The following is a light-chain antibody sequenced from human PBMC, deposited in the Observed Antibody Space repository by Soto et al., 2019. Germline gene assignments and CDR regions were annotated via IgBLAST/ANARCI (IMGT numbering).Light chain of an antibody. J-gene: IGKJ5*01. CDR2: KAS. V-gene: IGKV1-5*03. CDR3: QHYSSYPLT. Sequence: DIQMTQSPSTLSASVGDRVTITCRASQSVSSLLAWYQQRPGRAPTLLIYKASTLESGVPSRFSGSGSGTEFSLTISSLQPDDSATYYCQHYSSYPLTFGQGTRLEIK. CDR1: QSVSSL.